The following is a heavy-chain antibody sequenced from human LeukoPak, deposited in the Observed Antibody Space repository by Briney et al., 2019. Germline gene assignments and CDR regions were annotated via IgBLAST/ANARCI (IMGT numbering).Heavy chain of an antibody. D-gene: IGHD2-15*01. V-gene: IGHV1-58*02. J-gene: IGHJ5*02. Sequence: SVKVSCKASGLTSTSSTMQWVRQARGQRLEWIGWIVVGSGNTNYAQKFQERVTMTRDTSISTAYMELSRLRSDDTAVYYCAREACSGGSCYWFDPWGQGTLVTVSS. CDR2: IVVGSGNT. CDR1: GLTSTSST. CDR3: AREACSGGSCYWFDP.